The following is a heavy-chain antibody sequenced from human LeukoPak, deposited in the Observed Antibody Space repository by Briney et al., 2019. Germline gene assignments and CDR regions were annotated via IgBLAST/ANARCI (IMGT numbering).Heavy chain of an antibody. V-gene: IGHV3-30*02. CDR2: IRYDGSTK. CDR1: GFTFSNYG. J-gene: IGHJ4*02. Sequence: GGSLRLSCAASGFTFSNYGVHWVRQAPGKGLEWVAFIRYDGSTKYYADSVKGRFTISRDNSKNTLFLQMNSLRAEDTAVYYCARDSTKAGTSTSCYYYWGQGTLVTVSS. CDR3: ARDSTKAGTSTSCYYY. D-gene: IGHD2-2*01.